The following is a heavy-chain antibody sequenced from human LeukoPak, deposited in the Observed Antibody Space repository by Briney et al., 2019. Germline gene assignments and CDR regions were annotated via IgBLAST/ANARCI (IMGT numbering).Heavy chain of an antibody. Sequence: GGPLRLSCAASGFTFSSYAMSWVRQAPGKGLEWVSAISGSGGSTYYADSVKGRFTISRDNSKNTLYLQMNSLRAEDTAVYYCATPLTMVRGARYYYGMDVWGQGTTVTVSS. CDR1: GFTFSSYA. CDR2: ISGSGGST. V-gene: IGHV3-23*01. CDR3: ATPLTMVRGARYYYGMDV. J-gene: IGHJ6*02. D-gene: IGHD3-10*01.